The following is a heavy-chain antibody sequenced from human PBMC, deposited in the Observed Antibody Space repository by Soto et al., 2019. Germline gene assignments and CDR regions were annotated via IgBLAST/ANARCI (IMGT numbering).Heavy chain of an antibody. D-gene: IGHD1-26*01. CDR3: ARGRDQPPVGLYFDS. V-gene: IGHV1-69*01. Sequence: QVQLVQSGAEVKKPGSSVKVSCKASGGAFNNYIFDWLRQAPGQGLEWMGGIIPMFGTPKYAQTFQDRITMSADVSTGTAYMELTSLRFDDTAVYYCARGRDQPPVGLYFDSWGEGTRVTVSS. CDR2: IIPMFGTP. J-gene: IGHJ4*02. CDR1: GGAFNNYI.